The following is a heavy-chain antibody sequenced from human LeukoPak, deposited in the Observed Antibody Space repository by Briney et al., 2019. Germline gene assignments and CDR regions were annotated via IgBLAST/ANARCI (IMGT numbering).Heavy chain of an antibody. J-gene: IGHJ5*02. CDR2: INTDGGST. V-gene: IGHV3-74*01. Sequence: GGSLRLSCAASGFTFSSYWTHWVRQAPGEGLVWVSRINTDGGSTTYAGSVKGRFTISRDNAKNSLYLQMNSLRAEDTAVYYCARLVTTFDPWGQGTLVTVSS. D-gene: IGHD4-11*01. CDR3: ARLVTTFDP. CDR1: GFTFSSYW.